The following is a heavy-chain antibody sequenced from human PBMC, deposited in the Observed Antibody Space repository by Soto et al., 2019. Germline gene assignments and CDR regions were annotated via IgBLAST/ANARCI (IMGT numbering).Heavy chain of an antibody. Sequence: SVKVSCKASGGTFSSYAISWVRQAPGQGLEWMGGIIPIFGTANYAQKFQGRVTITADESTSTAYMELSSLRSEDTAVYYCARGRVAAPSRYYYYGMDVWGQGTTVTVSS. J-gene: IGHJ6*02. CDR1: GGTFSSYA. CDR3: ARGRVAAPSRYYYYGMDV. D-gene: IGHD6-25*01. CDR2: IIPIFGTA. V-gene: IGHV1-69*13.